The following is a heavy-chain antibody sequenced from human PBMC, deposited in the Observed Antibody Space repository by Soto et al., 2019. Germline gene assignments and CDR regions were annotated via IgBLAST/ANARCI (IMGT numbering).Heavy chain of an antibody. CDR3: ARRTTTFDY. J-gene: IGHJ4*02. D-gene: IGHD4-17*01. CDR2: IIPIFGTP. V-gene: IGHV1-69*01. Sequence: GFAVEGSCKESAGSFRSPSSRWLRLAVGQGREWMGGIIPIFGTPNYAQKSQGRVTIHADESTSTAYTELSSLRSEHTAVYHCARRTTTFDYWAQGTLV. CDR1: AGSFRSPS.